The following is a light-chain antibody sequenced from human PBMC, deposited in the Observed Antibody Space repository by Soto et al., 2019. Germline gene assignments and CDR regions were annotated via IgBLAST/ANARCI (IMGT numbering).Light chain of an antibody. J-gene: IGKJ4*01. CDR2: EAS. V-gene: IGKV1-27*01. CDR3: QQRSNWPPAVT. Sequence: DIQMTQSPSSLSASVGDRVTITCRASQGIRHYLAWYQQKPGKVPKLLIYEASNLQSGVPSRFRGGGSGTEFTLTISSLQPEDFAVYYCQQRSNWPPAVTFGGGTKVDIK. CDR1: QGIRHY.